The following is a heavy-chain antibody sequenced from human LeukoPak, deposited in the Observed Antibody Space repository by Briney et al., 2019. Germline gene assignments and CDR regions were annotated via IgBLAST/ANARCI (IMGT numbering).Heavy chain of an antibody. Sequence: GGSLRLSCAASGFTVSSNYMSWVRQAPGKGLEWVSVIYSGGSTYYSDSVKGRFTISRDNSKNTLYLQMNSLRAEDTAVYYCARENSSRWTNWFDPWGQGTLVTVSS. CDR1: GFTVSSNY. CDR2: IYSGGST. J-gene: IGHJ5*02. V-gene: IGHV3-66*02. D-gene: IGHD6-13*01. CDR3: ARENSSRWTNWFDP.